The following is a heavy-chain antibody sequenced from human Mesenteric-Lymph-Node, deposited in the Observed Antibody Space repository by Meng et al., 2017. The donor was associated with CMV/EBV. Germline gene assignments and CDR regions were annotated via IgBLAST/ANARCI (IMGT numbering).Heavy chain of an antibody. J-gene: IGHJ4*02. CDR1: GFTFTSYW. CDR2: INTDGSST. CDR3: ASRGDYPWWFDY. V-gene: IGHV3-74*01. D-gene: IGHD4-17*01. Sequence: GESLKISCAASGFTFTSYWMHWVRQAPGKGLVWVSRINTDGSSTDYADSVKGRFTISRDNAKNTVYLQMNSLRAEDTAVYYCASRGDYPWWFDYWGLGTLVTVSS.